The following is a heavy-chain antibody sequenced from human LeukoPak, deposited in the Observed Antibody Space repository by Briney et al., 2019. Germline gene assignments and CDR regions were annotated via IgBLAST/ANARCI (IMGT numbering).Heavy chain of an antibody. D-gene: IGHD3-10*01. CDR3: AKAAYFYGSGSYYNDY. J-gene: IGHJ4*02. CDR2: ISTSGDSI. Sequence: GGSLRLSCAASGFIFRSYAMNWVRQAPGKGLEWGSVISTSGDSIYYADAVKGRFTISRDNSKNTVYLQMNSLRADDTAVYFCAKAAYFYGSGSYYNDYWGQGTLVTVSS. V-gene: IGHV3-23*01. CDR1: GFIFRSYA.